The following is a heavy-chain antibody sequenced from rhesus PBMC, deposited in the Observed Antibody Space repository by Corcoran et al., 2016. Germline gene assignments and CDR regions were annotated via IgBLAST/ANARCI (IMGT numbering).Heavy chain of an antibody. CDR1: GGSISGYYY. D-gene: IGHD6-25*01. CDR2: IYGNRAST. V-gene: IGHV4-73*01. J-gene: IGHJ2*01. Sequence: QVKLQQWGEGLVKPSETLSLTCAVYGGSISGYYYWSWIRQPPGKGLEWIGYIYGNRASTNYNPSLKNRVTSSKDTSKNQFSLKLSSVTAADTAVYYCARRSGSWNDNWYVDLWGPGTPITISS. CDR3: ARRSGSWNDNWYVDL.